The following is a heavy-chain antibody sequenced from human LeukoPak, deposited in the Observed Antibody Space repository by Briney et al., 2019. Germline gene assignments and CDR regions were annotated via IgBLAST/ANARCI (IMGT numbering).Heavy chain of an antibody. V-gene: IGHV4-31*03. Sequence: SQTLSLTCTVSGDSVTSGGYFWTWIRQHPGKGLEWIGYISDSGTTSYNPSLKSRVSISVATSNNQFSLRLSSVTAADTAVYYCARDVVVTSSPDAFDIWGQGTMVTVSS. CDR2: ISDSGTT. CDR1: GDSVTSGGYF. J-gene: IGHJ3*02. D-gene: IGHD2-21*02. CDR3: ARDVVVTSSPDAFDI.